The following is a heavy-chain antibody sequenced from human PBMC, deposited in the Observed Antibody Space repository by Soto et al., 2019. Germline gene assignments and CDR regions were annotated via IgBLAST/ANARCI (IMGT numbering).Heavy chain of an antibody. CDR3: ASVSGDPEGYYFDY. CDR2: IYYSGST. D-gene: IGHD4-17*01. J-gene: IGHJ4*02. CDR1: GGSISSGGYY. V-gene: IGHV4-31*03. Sequence: SETLSLTCTVSGGSISSGGYYWSWIRQHPGKGLEWIGYIYYSGSTYYNPSLKSRVTTSVDTSKNQFSLKLSSVTAADTAVYYCASVSGDPEGYYFDYWGQGTLVTVSS.